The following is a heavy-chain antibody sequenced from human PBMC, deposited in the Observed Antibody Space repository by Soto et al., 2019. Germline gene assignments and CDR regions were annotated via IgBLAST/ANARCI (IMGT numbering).Heavy chain of an antibody. D-gene: IGHD3-22*01. CDR2: ISSSSSTI. Sequence: GGSLRLSCAASGFTFSTYSMNWVRQAPGKGLEWVSYISSSSSTIFYTDSVKGRFTVSRDNAKNSLYLQMNSLRAEDTAVYYCARDPDPVYYDSSGYYEGRAPGYWGQGTLVTSPQ. CDR1: GFTFSTYS. J-gene: IGHJ4*02. CDR3: ARDPDPVYYDSSGYYEGRAPGY. V-gene: IGHV3-48*01.